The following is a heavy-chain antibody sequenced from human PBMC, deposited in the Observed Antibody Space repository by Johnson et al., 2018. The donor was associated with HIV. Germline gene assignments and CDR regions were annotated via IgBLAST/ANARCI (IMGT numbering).Heavy chain of an antibody. J-gene: IGHJ3*02. CDR3: ARELVRYAFDI. CDR1: GFTFSDYS. V-gene: IGHV3-11*04. Sequence: VQLVESGGGVVQPGRSLRLSCAASGFTFSDYSMRWIRQAPGKGLAWVSYISSSGSTIYYADSVKGRFTISRDNAKNSLYLQMNSLRAEDPAVYYCARELVRYAFDIWGQGTMVTVSS. CDR2: ISSSGSTI. D-gene: IGHD3-9*01.